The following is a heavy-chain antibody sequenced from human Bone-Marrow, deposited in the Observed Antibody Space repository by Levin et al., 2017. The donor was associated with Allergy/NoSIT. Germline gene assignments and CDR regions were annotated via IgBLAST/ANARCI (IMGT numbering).Heavy chain of an antibody. CDR2: INHNGDET. V-gene: IGHV3-7*01. CDR3: ARVSCVVHNCYEGIPFDF. J-gene: IGHJ4*02. Sequence: PRRSLRLSCAASGFTFSSYWMSWVRQAPGKALEWVANINHNGDETYYVDAVKGRFIISRDNTKKTVSLQMNSLRVEDAAVYYCARVSCVVHNCYEGIPFDFWGQGSLVTVSS. CDR1: GFTFSSYW. D-gene: IGHD3-16*01.